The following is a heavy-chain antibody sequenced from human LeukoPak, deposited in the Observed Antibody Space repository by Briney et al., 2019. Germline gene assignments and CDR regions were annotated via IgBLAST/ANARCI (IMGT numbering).Heavy chain of an antibody. CDR2: IYHSGST. CDR3: ARPAVAGTHVFDY. D-gene: IGHD6-19*01. V-gene: IGHV4-38-2*01. CDR1: GYSSSSGYD. J-gene: IGHJ4*02. Sequence: PSETLSLTCAVSGYSSSSGYDLGWIRQRPGEGLEWIGSIYHSGSTYYNPSLKSRVTISVDTSKNQFSLKLRSVAAAATAVYYCARPAVAGTHVFDYWGQGTLVTVSS.